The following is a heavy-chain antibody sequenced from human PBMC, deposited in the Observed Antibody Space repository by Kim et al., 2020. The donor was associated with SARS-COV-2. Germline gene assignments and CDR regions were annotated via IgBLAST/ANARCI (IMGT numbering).Heavy chain of an antibody. V-gene: IGHV4-61*05. CDR3: ARGRGASDYYGMDV. D-gene: IGHD1-26*01. J-gene: IGHJ6*02. Sequence: NPSLNSRVTISVDKSQNQFSLKLSSVTAADTAMYYCARGRGASDYYGMDVWGQGTTVTVSS.